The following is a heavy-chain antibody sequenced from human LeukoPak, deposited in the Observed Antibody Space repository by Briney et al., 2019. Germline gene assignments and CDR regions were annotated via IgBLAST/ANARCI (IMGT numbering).Heavy chain of an antibody. Sequence: GGSLRLSCAASGFTFGSYGMHWVRQAPGKGLEWVTFIRSDGSNKYYADSVKGRFTISRDNAKNSLYLQMNSLRAEDTAVYYCARYSRSGSDYWGQGTLVTVSS. V-gene: IGHV3-30*02. D-gene: IGHD6-13*01. CDR1: GFTFGSYG. CDR3: ARYSRSGSDY. J-gene: IGHJ4*02. CDR2: IRSDGSNK.